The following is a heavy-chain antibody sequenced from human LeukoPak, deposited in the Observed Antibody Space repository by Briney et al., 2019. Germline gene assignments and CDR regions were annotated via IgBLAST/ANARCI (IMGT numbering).Heavy chain of an antibody. D-gene: IGHD5-18*01. Sequence: GASVKVSCRAPGYTFTSYGISWVRQAPGQGLEWMEWISAYNGNTNYAQKLQGRVTMTTDTSTSTAYMELRSLRSDDTAVYYCARDRIQLWSGYWYFDLWGRGTLVTVSS. CDR3: ARDRIQLWSGYWYFDL. CDR2: ISAYNGNT. CDR1: GYTFTSYG. V-gene: IGHV1-18*04. J-gene: IGHJ2*01.